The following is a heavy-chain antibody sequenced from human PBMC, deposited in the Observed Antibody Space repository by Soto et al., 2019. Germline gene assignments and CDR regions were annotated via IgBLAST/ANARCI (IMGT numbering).Heavy chain of an antibody. V-gene: IGHV1-2*04. J-gene: IGHJ6*02. CDR3: ARDLVEARRSTLRGFYGMDV. CDR1: GYTFTGYY. CDR2: INPNSGGT. Sequence: GASVKVSCKASGYTFTGYYMHWVRQAPGQGLEWMGWINPNSGGTSYAQKFQGWVTMTRDTSISTAYMELSRLRSDDTAVYYCARDLVEARRSTLRGFYGMDVWGQGTKVTVSS. D-gene: IGHD6-6*01.